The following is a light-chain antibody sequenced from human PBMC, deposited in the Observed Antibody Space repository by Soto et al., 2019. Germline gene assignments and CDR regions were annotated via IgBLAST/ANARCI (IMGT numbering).Light chain of an antibody. CDR2: GAS. CDR1: QSVSSRY. J-gene: IGKJ1*01. Sequence: EIVLTQSPGTLSLSPGERATLSCRANQSVSSRYLGWFQQRPGQAPRLLIYGASNRATGIPDRFSGSGSGTDFTLTISRLEPEDFAVYYCQQYGSSPWTFGQGTKVDIK. CDR3: QQYGSSPWT. V-gene: IGKV3-20*01.